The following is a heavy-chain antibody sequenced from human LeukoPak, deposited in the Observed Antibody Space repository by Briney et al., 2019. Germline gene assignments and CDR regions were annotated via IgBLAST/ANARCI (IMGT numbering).Heavy chain of an antibody. D-gene: IGHD3-16*01. J-gene: IGHJ4*02. CDR1: GFTFSSYL. CDR2: INSDGSST. CDR3: ASLTPPFEY. V-gene: IGHV3-74*01. Sequence: GGSLRLSCAASGFTFSSYLMHWFRQAPGKGLVWVARINSDGSSTNYADSVKGRFTISRDNAKSTLYLQMNSLRAEDTAVYYCASLTPPFEYWGPGTLVTVSS.